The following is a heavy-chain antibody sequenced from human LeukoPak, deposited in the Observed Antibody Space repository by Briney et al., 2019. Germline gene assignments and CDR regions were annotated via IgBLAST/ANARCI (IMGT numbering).Heavy chain of an antibody. Sequence: PGGSLRLSCAASGFTFSSYWMHWVRQAPGKGLEWVSSISSSSSYIYYADSVKDRFTISRDNAKNSLYLQMNSLRAEDTAVYYCARDDHYYDILTGYQIYYFDYWGQGTLVTVSS. J-gene: IGHJ4*02. CDR3: ARDDHYYDILTGYQIYYFDY. CDR1: GFTFSSYW. CDR2: ISSSSSYI. V-gene: IGHV3-21*01. D-gene: IGHD3-9*01.